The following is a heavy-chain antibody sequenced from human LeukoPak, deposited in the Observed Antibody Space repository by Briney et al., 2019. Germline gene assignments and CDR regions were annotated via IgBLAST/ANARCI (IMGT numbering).Heavy chain of an antibody. Sequence: PGGSLRLSCAASGFTFSTYWMHWVRHAPGKGLMWVSRVETDGSATDYADSVQGRFTISRDNAKNSLYLQMNSLRAEDTAVYYCAPRVSRVPWGQGTLVTVSS. J-gene: IGHJ5*02. CDR2: VETDGSAT. CDR1: GFTFSTYW. CDR3: APRVSRVP. D-gene: IGHD3-10*01. V-gene: IGHV3-74*01.